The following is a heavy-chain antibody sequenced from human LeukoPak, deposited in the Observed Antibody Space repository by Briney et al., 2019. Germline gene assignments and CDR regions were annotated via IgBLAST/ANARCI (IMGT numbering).Heavy chain of an antibody. CDR1: AFTLSTYG. Sequence: PGGSLRLSCAATAFTLSTYGMHWVRQAPGKGLEWVAVISYDGSDKYYADSVKGRFTISRGNSKNTLYLQMNSLRAEDTAVYYCAKPTTQAEPPLDYWGQGTLVTVSS. CDR3: AKPTTQAEPPLDY. CDR2: ISYDGSDK. V-gene: IGHV3-30*18. D-gene: IGHD1-14*01. J-gene: IGHJ4*02.